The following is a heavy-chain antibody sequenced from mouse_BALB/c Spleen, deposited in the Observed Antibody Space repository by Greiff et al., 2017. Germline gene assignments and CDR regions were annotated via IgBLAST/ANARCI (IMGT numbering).Heavy chain of an antibody. CDR1: GFSLTSYG. V-gene: IGHV2-2*02. CDR2: IWSGGST. Sequence: VQLQESGPGLVQPSQSLSITCTVSGFSLTSYGVHWVRQSPGKGLEWLGVIWSGGSTDYNAAFISRLSISKDNSKSQVFFKMNSLQANDTAIYYCARKLGQGSLYAMDYWGQGTSVTVSS. CDR3: ARKLGQGSLYAMDY. D-gene: IGHD4-1*01. J-gene: IGHJ4*01.